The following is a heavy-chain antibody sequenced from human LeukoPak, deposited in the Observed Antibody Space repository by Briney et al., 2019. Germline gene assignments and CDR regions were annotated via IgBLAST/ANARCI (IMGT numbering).Heavy chain of an antibody. CDR1: RFTFSNYA. J-gene: IGHJ4*02. D-gene: IGHD3-22*01. CDR3: ARDPYDSSGYRTYYFDY. Sequence: RPGGSLRLSCAASRFTFSNYAMSWVRQAPGKGLEWVSGINWNGGSTGYADSVKGRFTISRDNAKNSLYLQMNSLRAEDTALYYCARDPYDSSGYRTYYFDYWGQGTLVTVSS. CDR2: INWNGGST. V-gene: IGHV3-20*04.